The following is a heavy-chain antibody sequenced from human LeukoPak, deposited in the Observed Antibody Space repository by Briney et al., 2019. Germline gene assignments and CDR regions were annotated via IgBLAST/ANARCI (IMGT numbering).Heavy chain of an antibody. Sequence: SETLSLTCSVSGGSISSGSYYWSWIRQPAGKGLEWIGHIYTSGSANYNPSLKSRVTMSVDTSKNQFSLKLSSVTAADTAVYYCAREFLNSVSAAAGTLLGNNWFDPWGQGTLVTVSS. CDR3: AREFLNSVSAAAGTLLGNNWFDP. D-gene: IGHD6-13*01. V-gene: IGHV4-61*09. CDR2: IYTSGSA. CDR1: GGSISSGSYY. J-gene: IGHJ5*02.